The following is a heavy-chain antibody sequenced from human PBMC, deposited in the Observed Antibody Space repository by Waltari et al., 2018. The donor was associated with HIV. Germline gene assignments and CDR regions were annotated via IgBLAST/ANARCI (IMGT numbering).Heavy chain of an antibody. V-gene: IGHV3-23*05. CDR3: AQLAGDSELDY. D-gene: IGHD4-17*01. CDR2: INYSRCSS. Sequence: EVQLLESGGGLVQPGESLRLSCAASGVRFRSYALSCVRQAPGKGLEWVSGINYSRCSSFYADSVNGRFTISRDNSKKTLYLQLNSLRAQDTAIYYCAQLAGDSELDYCGPGTLVIVSS. CDR1: GVRFRSYA. J-gene: IGHJ4*01.